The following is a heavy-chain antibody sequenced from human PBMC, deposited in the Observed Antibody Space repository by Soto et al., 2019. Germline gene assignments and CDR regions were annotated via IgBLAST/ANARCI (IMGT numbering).Heavy chain of an antibody. J-gene: IGHJ6*02. CDR1: VERFSSKRAA. CDR3: TGITWFRGVDA. Sequence: SPAHSRRDSICVERFSSKRAASSRNRQSPSRGLEWLGRTYYRSKWYNDYAVSVKSRITINPDKSKNKFSLHLYSVTPEDTAVYYCTGITWFRGVDACGQGTPVTVSS. CDR2: TYYRSKWYN. V-gene: IGHV6-1*01. D-gene: IGHD3-10*01.